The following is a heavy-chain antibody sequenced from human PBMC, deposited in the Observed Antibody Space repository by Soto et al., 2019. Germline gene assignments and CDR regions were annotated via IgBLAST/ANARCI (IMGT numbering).Heavy chain of an antibody. D-gene: IGHD2-21*01. CDR3: RYRRASWDYHGLDV. CDR1: GFSLTTGGGG. CDR2: IYWNDDR. Sequence: QFTLKESGPTLVKPTQTLTLTCTFSGFSLTTGGGGVGWIRQPPGRSLEGLAVIYWNDDRRRSPSLENRLTITKDTSKNQVVLTMTNMDPGDTATYYCRYRRASWDYHGLDVWGQGTPVTVSS. V-gene: IGHV2-5*01. J-gene: IGHJ6*02.